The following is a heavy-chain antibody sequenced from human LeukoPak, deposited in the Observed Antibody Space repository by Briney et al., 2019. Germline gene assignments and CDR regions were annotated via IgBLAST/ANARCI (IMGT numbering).Heavy chain of an antibody. CDR1: GDSMSSSSYY. D-gene: IGHD1-26*01. CDR3: ARPSASGNYYY. J-gene: IGHJ4*02. CDR2: INYSGSA. V-gene: IGHV4-39*01. Sequence: ASETLSLTCTVSGDSMSSSSYYWGWIRQPPGKGLEWIGSINYSGSAYYNPSLKSRVTISVDTSKNQFSLKLNSVTAADTAVYHCARPSASGNYYYWGQGTLVTVSS.